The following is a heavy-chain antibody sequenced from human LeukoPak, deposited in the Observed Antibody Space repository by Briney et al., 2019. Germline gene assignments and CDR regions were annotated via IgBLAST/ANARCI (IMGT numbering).Heavy chain of an antibody. D-gene: IGHD2-8*01. CDR3: TSGGMVSGDY. V-gene: IGHV4-59*01. J-gene: IGHJ4*01. Sequence: SETLSLTCTVSGGSINSYYWSWIRQPPGKGLEWIGYIYYSGSTNYNPSLKSRVTISRDTSKNQFSLKLTSVTAADTAVYYCTSGGMVSGDYWGHGTLVTVSS. CDR1: GGSINSYY. CDR2: IYYSGST.